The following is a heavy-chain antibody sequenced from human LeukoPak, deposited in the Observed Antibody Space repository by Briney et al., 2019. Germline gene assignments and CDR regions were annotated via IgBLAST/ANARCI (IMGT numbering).Heavy chain of an antibody. CDR3: ARVAKSSLGAFDI. D-gene: IGHD2-21*01. V-gene: IGHV3-21*01. CDR2: ISSSSTYI. J-gene: IGHJ3*02. CDR1: GFTFSTYS. Sequence: PGGSLRLSCAASGFTFSTYSMNWVRQAPGKGLEWVSSISSSSTYIYYADSVKGRFTISRDNAKNSLYLQMNSLRAEDTAVYYCARVAKSSLGAFDIWGQGTMVTVSS.